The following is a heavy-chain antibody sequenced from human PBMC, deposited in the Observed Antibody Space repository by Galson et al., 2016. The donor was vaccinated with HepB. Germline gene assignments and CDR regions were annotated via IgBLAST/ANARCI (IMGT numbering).Heavy chain of an antibody. D-gene: IGHD4-11*01. Sequence: SLRLSCAASGFTFDDYAMHWVRQAPGKGLEWVSGISWNSGSIGYADSVKGRFTISRDNAKNSLYLQMNSLRAEDTALYYCAKDITLDYSNYRGSYYYYYMDVWCKGTTVTVSS. CDR2: ISWNSGSI. CDR1: GFTFDDYA. J-gene: IGHJ6*03. CDR3: AKDITLDYSNYRGSYYYYYMDV. V-gene: IGHV3-9*01.